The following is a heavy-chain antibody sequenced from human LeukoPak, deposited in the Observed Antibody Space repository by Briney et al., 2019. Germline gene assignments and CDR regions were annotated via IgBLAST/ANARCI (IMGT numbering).Heavy chain of an antibody. D-gene: IGHD3-10*01. CDR1: GGSISSGDYY. CDR2: IYYSGST. CDR3: ARDGHYLDAFDI. V-gene: IGHV4-30-4*01. J-gene: IGHJ3*02. Sequence: TLSLTCTVSGGSISSGDYYWSWIRQPPGKGLEWIGYIYYSGSTYYNPSLKSRVTISVDTSKNQFSLKLSSVTAADTAVYYCARDGHYLDAFDIWGQGTMVTVSS.